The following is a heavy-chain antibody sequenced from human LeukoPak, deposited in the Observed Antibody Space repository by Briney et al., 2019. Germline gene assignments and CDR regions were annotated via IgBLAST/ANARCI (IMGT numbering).Heavy chain of an antibody. CDR2: ISGSGGST. Sequence: PGGSLRLSCAASGFTFSSYAMSWVRQAPGKGLEWVSAISGSGGSTYYADSVKGRFTISRDNSKNTLYLQMNSLRAEDTAVYYCAKSTGSGTVRGSDPWGQGTLVTVSS. V-gene: IGHV3-23*01. D-gene: IGHD3-10*01. CDR3: AKSTGSGTVRGSDP. CDR1: GFTFSSYA. J-gene: IGHJ5*02.